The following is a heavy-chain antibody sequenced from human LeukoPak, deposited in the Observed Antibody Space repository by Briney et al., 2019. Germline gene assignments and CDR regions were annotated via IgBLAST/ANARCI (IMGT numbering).Heavy chain of an antibody. CDR1: GYTFTGYY. V-gene: IGHV1-2*02. CDR2: INPNSGGT. D-gene: IGHD3-22*01. CDR3: ATDSSGYYYGAN. J-gene: IGHJ4*02. Sequence: ASVKVSCKASGYTFTGYYVHWVRQAPGQGLEWMGWINPNSGGTNYAQKFQGRVTMTRDTSISTAYMELSRLRSDDTAVYYCATDSSGYYYGANWGQGTLVTVSS.